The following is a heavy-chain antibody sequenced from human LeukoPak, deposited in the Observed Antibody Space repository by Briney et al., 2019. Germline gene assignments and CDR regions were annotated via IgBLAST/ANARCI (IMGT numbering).Heavy chain of an antibody. V-gene: IGHV3-74*01. CDR3: TRTNSGGFDP. CDR2: INSDGSST. CDR1: GFTFSRYW. Sequence: GGSLRLSCAASGFTFSRYWMHWVRQAPGKGLVWVSLINSDGSSTNYADSVKGRFTISRDNAKNTVYLQMNSLRAEDTAVYYCTRTNSGGFDPWGQGTLVTVSS. J-gene: IGHJ5*02. D-gene: IGHD2-21*01.